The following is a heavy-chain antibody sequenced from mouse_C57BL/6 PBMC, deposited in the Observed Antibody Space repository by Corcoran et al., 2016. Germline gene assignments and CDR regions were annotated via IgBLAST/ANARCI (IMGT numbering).Heavy chain of an antibody. V-gene: IGHV1-26*01. Sequence: EVQLQQSGPELVKPGASVKISCKASGYTFTDYYMNWVKQSHGKSLEWIGDINPNNGGTSYNQKFKGKATLTVDKSSSTAYMELRSLTSEDSAVYYCARKLWFRYAMDYWGQGTSVTVSS. D-gene: IGHD2-2*01. CDR3: ARKLWFRYAMDY. J-gene: IGHJ4*01. CDR2: INPNNGGT. CDR1: GYTFTDYY.